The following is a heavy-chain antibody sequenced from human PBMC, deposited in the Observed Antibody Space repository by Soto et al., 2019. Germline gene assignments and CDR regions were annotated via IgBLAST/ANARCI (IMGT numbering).Heavy chain of an antibody. CDR2: INPSGNST. J-gene: IGHJ4*02. D-gene: IGHD2-2*01. CDR3: ASPRLGYCSGTCSGWGYFDY. Sequence: QVQLVQSGAEVKEPGASVKVSCKASGYNFTSQYMHWVRQAPGQGLEWMAIINPSGNSTSYSQMFQGRLTVTRDTSTSTVYMELSSLRSDDSAVYFCASPRLGYCSGTCSGWGYFDYWGQGTLVTVS. V-gene: IGHV1-46*01. CDR1: GYNFTSQY.